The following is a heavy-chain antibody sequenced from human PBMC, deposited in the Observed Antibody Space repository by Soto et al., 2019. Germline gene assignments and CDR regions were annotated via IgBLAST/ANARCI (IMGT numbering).Heavy chain of an antibody. V-gene: IGHV3-30-3*01. CDR2: ISYDGSNK. CDR1: GFTFSSYA. J-gene: IGHJ4*02. CDR3: ARGSPSYYDSSSYFGY. D-gene: IGHD3-22*01. Sequence: GGSLRLSCAASGFTFSSYAMHWVRQAPGKGLEWVAVISYDGSNKYYADSVKGRFTISRDNSKNTLYLQMNSLRAEDTAVYYCARGSPSYYDSSSYFGYWGQGTLVTVSS.